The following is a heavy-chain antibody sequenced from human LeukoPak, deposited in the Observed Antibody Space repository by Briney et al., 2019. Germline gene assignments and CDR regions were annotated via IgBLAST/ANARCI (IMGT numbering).Heavy chain of an antibody. J-gene: IGHJ5*02. CDR3: AKGGGSSSWSWFDP. D-gene: IGHD6-13*01. Sequence: GGPLSLSCAAPGSTLDDYTMHWVRKAPGKGLDWAPLISWDGGSTYYADSVKGRFTISRDNSKNSLYLQMNSLRTEDTALYYCAKGGGSSSWSWFDPWGQGTLVTVSS. V-gene: IGHV3-43*01. CDR2: ISWDGGST. CDR1: GSTLDDYT.